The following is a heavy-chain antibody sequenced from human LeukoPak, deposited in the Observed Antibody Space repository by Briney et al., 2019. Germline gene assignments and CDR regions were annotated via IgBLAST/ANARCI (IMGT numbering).Heavy chain of an antibody. CDR1: GYTFTSYG. V-gene: IGHV1-18*01. CDR2: ISAYNGST. J-gene: IGHJ4*02. Sequence: ASVKVSCKASGYTFTSYGISWVQQAPGQGLEWMGWISAYNGSTNYAQKLQGRVTMTTDTSTSTAYMELRSLRSDDTAVYYCARCYDFWSGYYWDFDYWGQGTLVTVSS. D-gene: IGHD3-3*01. CDR3: ARCYDFWSGYYWDFDY.